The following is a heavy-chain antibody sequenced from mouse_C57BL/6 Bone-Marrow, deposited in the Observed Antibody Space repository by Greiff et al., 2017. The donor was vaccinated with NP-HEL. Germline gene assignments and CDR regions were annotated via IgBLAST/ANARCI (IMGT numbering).Heavy chain of an antibody. CDR1: GYSIPSGYY. CDR3: AREGAVVDAMDY. D-gene: IGHD1-1*01. J-gene: IGHJ4*01. V-gene: IGHV3-6*01. Sequence: EVQLVESGPGLVQPSQSLSLTCSVTGYSIPSGYYWNWIRQFPGNKLEWMGYISYDGSNNYNPSLKNRISITRDTSKNQFFLKLNSVTTEDTATYYCAREGAVVDAMDYWGQGTSVTVSS. CDR2: ISYDGSN.